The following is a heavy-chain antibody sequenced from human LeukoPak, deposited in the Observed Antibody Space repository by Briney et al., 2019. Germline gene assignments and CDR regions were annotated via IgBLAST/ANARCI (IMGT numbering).Heavy chain of an antibody. V-gene: IGHV1-69*13. Sequence: ASVKVSCKASGGTFSSYAISWVRQAPGQGLEWMGGIIPILGTANYAQKFQGRVTITADESTSTAYMELSSLRSEDTAVYYCARGTYGDPTYFDYWGQGTLVTVSS. CDR1: GGTFSSYA. D-gene: IGHD4-17*01. J-gene: IGHJ4*02. CDR2: IIPILGTA. CDR3: ARGTYGDPTYFDY.